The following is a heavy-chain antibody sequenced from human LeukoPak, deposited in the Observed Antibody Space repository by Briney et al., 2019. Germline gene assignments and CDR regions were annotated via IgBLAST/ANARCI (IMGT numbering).Heavy chain of an antibody. CDR3: ARGLGLRWQYFDY. V-gene: IGHV4-34*01. D-gene: IGHD4-23*01. CDR2: INHSGST. CDR1: GGSFSGYY. J-gene: IGHJ4*02. Sequence: SETLSLTCAVYGGSFSGYYWSWIRQPPGKGLEWIGEINHSGSTNSNPSLKSRVTISVDTSKNQFSLKLSSVTAEDTAVYYCARGLGLRWQYFDYWGQGTLVTVSS.